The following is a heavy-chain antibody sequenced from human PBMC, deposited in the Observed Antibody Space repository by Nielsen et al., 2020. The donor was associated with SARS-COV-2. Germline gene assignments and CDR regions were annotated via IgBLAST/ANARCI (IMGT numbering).Heavy chain of an antibody. D-gene: IGHD3-10*01. CDR1: GFTFTSSA. V-gene: IGHV1-58*01. CDR3: AAVAGFGESPLNY. Sequence: SVKVSCKASGFTFTSSAVQWVRQARGQRLEWIGWIVVGSSNTNYAQKFQERVTITRDMSTSTAYMELSSLRSEDTAVYYCAAVAGFGESPLNYWGQGTLVTVSS. CDR2: IVVGSSNT. J-gene: IGHJ4*02.